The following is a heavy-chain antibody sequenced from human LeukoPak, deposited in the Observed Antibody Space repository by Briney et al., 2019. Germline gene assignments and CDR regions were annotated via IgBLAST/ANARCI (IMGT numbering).Heavy chain of an antibody. CDR1: GGSISSSSYY. D-gene: IGHD6-19*01. CDR3: ASPAVAGHDY. J-gene: IGHJ4*02. Sequence: PSETLSLTCTVTGGSISSSSYYWGWIRQPPGKGLEWIGSIYYSGSTYYNPSLKSRVTISVDTSKNQFSLKLSSVAAADTAVYYCASPAVAGHDYWGQGTLVTVSS. CDR2: IYYSGST. V-gene: IGHV4-39*01.